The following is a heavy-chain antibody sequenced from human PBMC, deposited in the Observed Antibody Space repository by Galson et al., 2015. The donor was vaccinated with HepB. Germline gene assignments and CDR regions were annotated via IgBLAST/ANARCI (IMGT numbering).Heavy chain of an antibody. CDR3: ASGRRDGYRYFDY. D-gene: IGHD5-24*01. V-gene: IGHV4-39*01. J-gene: IGHJ4*02. CDR2: NFYSGST. Sequence: ETLSLTCTVSGGSISSSNYYWGWIRQPPGKGLEWIGSNFYSGSTYYNPSLKGRVTISVETSKNQLSLKVNSVTAADTAFYYCASGRRDGYRYFDYWGQGTLVTVSS. CDR1: GGSISSSNYY.